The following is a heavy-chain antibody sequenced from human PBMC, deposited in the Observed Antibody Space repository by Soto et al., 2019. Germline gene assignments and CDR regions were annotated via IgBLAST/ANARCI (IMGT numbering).Heavy chain of an antibody. Sequence: QVQLVQSGAEVKKPGASVKVSCKASGYTFTGYYMHWVRQAPGQGLEWMGWINPNSGGTNYAQKFQGRVTMTRDTSISRAYMELSRLRSDDTSVYYCASLQKGYYYYGMDVWGQWPTVTASS. CDR1: GYTFTGYY. CDR3: ASLQKGYYYYGMDV. J-gene: IGHJ6*02. V-gene: IGHV1-2*02. CDR2: INPNSGGT.